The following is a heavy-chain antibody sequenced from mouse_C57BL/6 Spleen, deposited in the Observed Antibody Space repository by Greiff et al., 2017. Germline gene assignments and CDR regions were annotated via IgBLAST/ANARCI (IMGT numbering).Heavy chain of an antibody. CDR1: GYTFTSHW. CDR2: IDPSDSYT. CDR3: ARGTTGGYFDV. Sequence: VQLQQSGAELVMPGASVKLSCKASGYTFTSHWMHWVKQRPGQGLEWIGEIDPSDSYTNYNQKFKGKSTLTVDKSSSTAYMQLSSLTSEDSAVYYCARGTTGGYFDVWGTGTTVTVAS. V-gene: IGHV1-69*01. J-gene: IGHJ1*03. D-gene: IGHD1-1*01.